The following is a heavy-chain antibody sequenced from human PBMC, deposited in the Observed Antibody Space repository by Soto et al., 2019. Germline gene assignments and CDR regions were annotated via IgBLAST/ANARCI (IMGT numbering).Heavy chain of an antibody. D-gene: IGHD6-13*01. Sequence: EVQLVESGGGLVQPGGSLRLSCAASGFTFSDHYMDWVRQAPGKGLEWVGRTRNKANSYTTEYAGSVKGRFTISRDDSKNSLYLQMNSLKTEDTAVYYCARESSSWYGYYFDYWGQGTLVTVSS. J-gene: IGHJ4*02. V-gene: IGHV3-72*01. CDR2: TRNKANSYTT. CDR1: GFTFSDHY. CDR3: ARESSSWYGYYFDY.